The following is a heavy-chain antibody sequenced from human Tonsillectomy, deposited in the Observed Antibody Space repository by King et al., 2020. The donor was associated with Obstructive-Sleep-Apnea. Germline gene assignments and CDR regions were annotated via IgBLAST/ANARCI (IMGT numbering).Heavy chain of an antibody. J-gene: IGHJ4*02. Sequence: QLVQSGAEVKKPGESLKISCKSSGYSFINYWIGWVRQMPGKGLGWMGIIYPGVSYTLFSPSFQGQVTISADKSISTAYLQWSSVQASDTAMYYCASGDGYNLDYWGQGTLVTVSS. D-gene: IGHD5-24*01. V-gene: IGHV5-51*01. CDR2: IYPGVSYT. CDR1: GYSFINYW. CDR3: ASGDGYNLDY.